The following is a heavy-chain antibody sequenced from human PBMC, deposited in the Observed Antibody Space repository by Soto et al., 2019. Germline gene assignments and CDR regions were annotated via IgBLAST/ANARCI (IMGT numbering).Heavy chain of an antibody. J-gene: IGHJ3*02. CDR1: GYTFTSYG. D-gene: IGHD4-17*01. Sequence: ASVKVSCKASGYTFTSYGISWVRQAPGQGLEWMGWISAYNGNTNYAQKLQGRVTMTTDTSTSTAYMELRSLRSDDTAVYYCARDRSHDYDNALDIWGQGTMVTVSS. CDR3: ARDRSHDYDNALDI. CDR2: ISAYNGNT. V-gene: IGHV1-18*01.